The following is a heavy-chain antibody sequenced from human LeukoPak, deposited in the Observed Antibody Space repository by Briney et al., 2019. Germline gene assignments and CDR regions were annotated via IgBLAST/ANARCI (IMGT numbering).Heavy chain of an antibody. Sequence: SETLSLTCTVSGGSISSSSDYWGWIRQAPGKGLEWIGSIYYHENTYYNSSLKSRVTISVDTSKNQFSLKLNSVTAADTAVYFCARRAYSAAYWKHFGYWGQGTLVTVSS. CDR1: GGSISSSSDY. CDR3: ARRAYSAAYWKHFGY. CDR2: IYYHENT. J-gene: IGHJ4*02. V-gene: IGHV4-39*01. D-gene: IGHD1-1*01.